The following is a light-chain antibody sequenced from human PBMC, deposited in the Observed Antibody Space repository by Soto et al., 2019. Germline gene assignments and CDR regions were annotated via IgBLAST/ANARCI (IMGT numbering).Light chain of an antibody. V-gene: IGKV3-20*01. CDR3: QQYGSSRWT. Sequence: ERVMTQSTATLSVSPLERATLYCRASQSVSSNLAWYQQKPGQAPRLLIYGASTRATGIPVRFSGSGSGADFTLTISRLEPEDFAVYYCQQYGSSRWTFGQGTEVDIK. CDR2: GAS. CDR1: QSVSSN. J-gene: IGKJ1*01.